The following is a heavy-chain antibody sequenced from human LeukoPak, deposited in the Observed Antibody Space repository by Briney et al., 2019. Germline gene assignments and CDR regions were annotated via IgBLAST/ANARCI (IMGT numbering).Heavy chain of an antibody. J-gene: IGHJ3*02. CDR3: AKDRGDYDAFDI. V-gene: IGHV3-30*02. D-gene: IGHD4-17*01. Sequence: PGRSLRLSCAASGFTFSSYGMHWVRQAPGKGLEWVAFIRYDGSNKYYADSVKGRFTISRDNSKNTLYLQMNSLRAEDTAVYYCAKDRGDYDAFDIWGQGTMVIVSS. CDR2: IRYDGSNK. CDR1: GFTFSSYG.